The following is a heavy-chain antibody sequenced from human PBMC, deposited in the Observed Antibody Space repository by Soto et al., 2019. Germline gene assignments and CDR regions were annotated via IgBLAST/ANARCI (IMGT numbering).Heavy chain of an antibody. D-gene: IGHD6-13*01. Sequence: EVQLVESGGGLVKPGGSLRLSCAASGFTFSSYSMNWVRQAPGKGLEWVSSISSSSSYIYYADSVKGRFTISRDNAKNSLDLQMNSLRAEDTAVYYCARVQQLGAFDIWGQGTMVTVSS. CDR2: ISSSSSYI. V-gene: IGHV3-21*01. CDR1: GFTFSSYS. J-gene: IGHJ3*02. CDR3: ARVQQLGAFDI.